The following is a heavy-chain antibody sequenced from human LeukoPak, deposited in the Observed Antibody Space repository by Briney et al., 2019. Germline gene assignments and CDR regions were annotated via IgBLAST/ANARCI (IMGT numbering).Heavy chain of an antibody. CDR3: AREGIAAAGTDYDAFDI. V-gene: IGHV3-48*01. J-gene: IGHJ3*02. CDR1: GFTFSSYS. D-gene: IGHD6-13*01. Sequence: PGGPLRLSRAASGFTFSSYSMNWVRQAPGKGLEWVSYISSSSSTIYYADSVKGRFTISRDNAKNSLYLQMNSLRAEDTAVYYCAREGIAAAGTDYDAFDIWGQGTMVTVSS. CDR2: ISSSSSTI.